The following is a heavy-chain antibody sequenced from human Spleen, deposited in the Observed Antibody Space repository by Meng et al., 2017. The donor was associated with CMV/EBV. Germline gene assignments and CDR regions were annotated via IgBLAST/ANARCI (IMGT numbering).Heavy chain of an antibody. V-gene: IGHV1-69*10. CDR2: ILPIFGIT. Sequence: SVKVSCKDSGGTFSSYAISWVRQAPGQGLEWMGEILPIFGITNYAQKFQGRVTITADKSTSTAYMELSSLRSEDTAVYYCAREIAAARYYGMDVWGQGTTVTVSS. CDR3: AREIAAARYYGMDV. D-gene: IGHD6-13*01. CDR1: GGTFSSYA. J-gene: IGHJ6*02.